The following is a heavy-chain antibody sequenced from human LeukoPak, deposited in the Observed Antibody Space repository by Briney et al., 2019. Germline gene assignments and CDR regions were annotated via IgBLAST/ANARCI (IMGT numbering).Heavy chain of an antibody. Sequence: GGSLRLSCAASGFTFSSYRMSWVRQAPGKGLEWVANIKQDGSEKYYVDSVKGRFTISRDNAKNSLYLQMNSLRAEDTAVYYCARDTEAVWGSYLTPAFDYWGQGTLVTVSS. CDR3: ARDTEAVWGSYLTPAFDY. CDR2: IKQDGSEK. V-gene: IGHV3-7*01. J-gene: IGHJ4*02. CDR1: GFTFSSYR. D-gene: IGHD3-16*02.